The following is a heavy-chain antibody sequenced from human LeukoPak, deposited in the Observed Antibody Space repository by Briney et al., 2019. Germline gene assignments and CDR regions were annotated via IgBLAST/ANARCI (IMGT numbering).Heavy chain of an antibody. Sequence: GSVKVSCKASGYTFTSYGISWVRQAPGQGLEWMGWINPNSGGTNYAQKIQGRVTMTRDTSISTAYMEMSRLRSDDTAVYYCARVYYDFWSGRYEGGFDPWGQGTLVTVSS. D-gene: IGHD3-3*01. J-gene: IGHJ5*02. V-gene: IGHV1-2*02. CDR2: INPNSGGT. CDR3: ARVYYDFWSGRYEGGFDP. CDR1: GYTFTSYG.